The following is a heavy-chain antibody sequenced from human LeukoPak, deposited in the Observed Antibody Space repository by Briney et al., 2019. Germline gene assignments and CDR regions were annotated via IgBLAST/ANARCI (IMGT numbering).Heavy chain of an antibody. V-gene: IGHV4-34*01. CDR1: GGSSSGYY. Sequence: PSETLSLTCAVYGGSSSGYYWSWLRQPPGKGLKWIGEINHSGCTNYNPSLKSRVTISVDTSKNQFSLRLNSVTAADTAVYYCARGPPTVTRKKQQRTFFDYVQHWGQGTLVTVSS. CDR2: INHSGCT. D-gene: IGHD4-17*01. CDR3: ARGPPTVTRKKQQRTFFDYVQH. J-gene: IGHJ1*01.